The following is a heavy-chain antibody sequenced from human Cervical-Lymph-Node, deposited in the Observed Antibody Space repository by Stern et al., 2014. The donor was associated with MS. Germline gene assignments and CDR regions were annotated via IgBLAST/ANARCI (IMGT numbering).Heavy chain of an antibody. D-gene: IGHD5-18*01. Sequence: QVQLVESGPGLVKPSQTLSLTCTVSGGSVGSGSYDWSWIRQPAGKGLEWIGRIYTTGSTYYNPSLKSTVSISINTSKNQLSLKLPSVTAADTAVYYCARDKEDTNMAFRYFDNWGQGTLVTVSS. CDR3: ARDKEDTNMAFRYFDN. V-gene: IGHV4-61*02. CDR1: GGSVGSGSYD. CDR2: IYTTGST. J-gene: IGHJ4*02.